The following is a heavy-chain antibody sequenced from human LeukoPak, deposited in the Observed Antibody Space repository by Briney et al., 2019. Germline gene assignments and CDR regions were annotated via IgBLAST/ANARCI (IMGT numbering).Heavy chain of an antibody. CDR1: GGSISSSSYS. CDR3: ARDRDDILTGYRYFDY. Sequence: SETLSLTCTVSGGSISSSSYSWGWIRQPPGKGLEWIGSSYYSGSTYYNPSLKSRVTISVDTSKNQFSLKLSSVTAADTAVYYCARDRDDILTGYRYFDYWGQGTLVTVSS. D-gene: IGHD3-9*01. V-gene: IGHV4-39*07. CDR2: SYYSGST. J-gene: IGHJ4*02.